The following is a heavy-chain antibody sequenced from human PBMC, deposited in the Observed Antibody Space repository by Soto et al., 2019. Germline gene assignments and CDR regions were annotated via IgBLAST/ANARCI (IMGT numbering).Heavy chain of an antibody. CDR3: AKDWGFYGSETYFDY. V-gene: IGHV3-30*18. D-gene: IGHD3-10*01. CDR2: ISYDGSNK. Sequence: VQLVESGGGIVQPGGSLRLSCAASGFTVTSYWMHWVRQAPGKGLEWVAVISYDGSNKYYADSVKGRFTISRDNSKNTLYLQMNSLRAEDTAVYYCAKDWGFYGSETYFDYWGQGTLVTVSS. CDR1: GFTVTSYW. J-gene: IGHJ4*02.